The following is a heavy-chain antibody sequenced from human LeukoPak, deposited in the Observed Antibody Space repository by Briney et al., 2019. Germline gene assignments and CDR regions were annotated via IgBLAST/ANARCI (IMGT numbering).Heavy chain of an antibody. CDR3: ARWLGNGFDM. Sequence: SETLSLTCTVSGGSISSYYWSWIRQPAGKGLEWIGRIYSTGSTNYNPSLKSRVTMSVDTSKNQFSLRLRSVTAADTAVFYCARWLGNGFDMWGQGTMVTVSS. CDR1: GGSISSYY. CDR2: IYSTGST. D-gene: IGHD6-19*01. V-gene: IGHV4-4*07. J-gene: IGHJ3*02.